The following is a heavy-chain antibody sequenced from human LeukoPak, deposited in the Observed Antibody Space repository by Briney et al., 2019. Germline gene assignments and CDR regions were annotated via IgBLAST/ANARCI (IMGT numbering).Heavy chain of an antibody. CDR2: IYYSGST. Sequence: VKPSQTLSLTCTVSGGSISSGNYYWSWIRQHPGKGLEWIGYIYYSGSTYYNPSLKSRVTISVDTSKNQFSLKLSSVTAADTAVYFCARDSLGSSQRAGIDHWGQGTLVTVSS. J-gene: IGHJ4*02. CDR3: ARDSLGSSQRAGIDH. CDR1: GGSISSGNYY. D-gene: IGHD2-15*01. V-gene: IGHV4-31*03.